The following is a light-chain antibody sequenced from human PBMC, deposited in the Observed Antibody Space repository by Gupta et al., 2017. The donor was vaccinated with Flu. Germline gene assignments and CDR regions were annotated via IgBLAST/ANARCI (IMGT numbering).Light chain of an antibody. CDR1: TGAVTSGYY. CDR3: LLYYGGAQPYVV. J-gene: IGLJ2*01. V-gene: IGLV7-43*01. Sequence: QTVVTQEPSLTVSPGGTVTLNCASSTGAVTSGYYPNWFQQKPGQAPRALIYSTSNNHSWTPARFSGSLLGGKAALTLSGVQPEDEAEYYCLLYYGGAQPYVVFGGGTKLTVL. CDR2: STS.